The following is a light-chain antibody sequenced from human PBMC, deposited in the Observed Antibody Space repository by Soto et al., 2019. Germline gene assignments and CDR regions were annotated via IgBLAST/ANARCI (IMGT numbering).Light chain of an antibody. J-gene: IGLJ2*01. Sequence: QSALTQPASVSGSPGQSITLSCTGTSSDIGGDDYVSWYQRHPGKAPKLIIYDVNNRPPGVSNRFSGSKSGNTASLTISGLQAEDEADYYCTSYASGSSHVVFGGGTKLTVL. CDR3: TSYASGSSHVV. CDR1: SSDIGGDDY. V-gene: IGLV2-14*01. CDR2: DVN.